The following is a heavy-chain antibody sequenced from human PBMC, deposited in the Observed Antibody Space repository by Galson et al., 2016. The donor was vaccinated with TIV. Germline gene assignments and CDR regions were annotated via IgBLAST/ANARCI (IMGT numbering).Heavy chain of an antibody. Sequence: SLRLSCAATGFRFYEFEMSWVRQAPGKGLEWVSAISAGATNKYYADSVKGRFTVSRDNSDNTLFLRMDRLKVEDTAMYYCAKDRGSYEAFDYWGQGVLVTVSS. CDR2: ISAGATNK. CDR1: GFRFYEFE. CDR3: AKDRGSYEAFDY. V-gene: IGHV3-23*01. D-gene: IGHD5-12*01. J-gene: IGHJ4*02.